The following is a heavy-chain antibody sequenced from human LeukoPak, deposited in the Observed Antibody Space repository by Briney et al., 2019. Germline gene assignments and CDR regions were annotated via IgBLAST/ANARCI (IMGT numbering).Heavy chain of an antibody. CDR3: ARGGTDSSGYYYFQH. D-gene: IGHD3-22*01. Sequence: GGSLRLSCAASGFTFSSYAMSWVRQAPGKGLEWVSAISGSGGSTYYADSVKGRFTISRDNSKNTLYLQMNSLRAEDTAVYYCARGGTDSSGYYYFQHWGQGTLVTVSS. V-gene: IGHV3-23*01. CDR2: ISGSGGST. J-gene: IGHJ1*01. CDR1: GFTFSSYA.